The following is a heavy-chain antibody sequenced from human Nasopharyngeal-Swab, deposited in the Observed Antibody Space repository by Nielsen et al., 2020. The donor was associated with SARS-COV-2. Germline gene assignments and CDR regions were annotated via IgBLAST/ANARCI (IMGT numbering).Heavy chain of an antibody. Sequence: SLKISCAASGFIFDDYAMHWVRQAPGKGLEWVSGISWNSESIAYADSVRGRFTISRDNAKNSLYLQMNSLRTEDTALYYCSKWGSSGYSYDGQSSDWWGQGTLVTVSS. CDR2: ISWNSESI. V-gene: IGHV3-9*01. CDR3: SKWGSSGYSYDGQSSDW. D-gene: IGHD5-18*01. J-gene: IGHJ4*02. CDR1: GFIFDDYA.